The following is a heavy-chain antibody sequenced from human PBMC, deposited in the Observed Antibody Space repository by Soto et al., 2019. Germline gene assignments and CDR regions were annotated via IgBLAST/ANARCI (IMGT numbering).Heavy chain of an antibody. D-gene: IGHD3-10*01. Sequence: QVQLVESGGGVVQPGRSLRLSCAASGFTFSNYGMQWVRQAPGKGLEWVAVIWYDGSNKYYADSVKGRFTISRDNSKNTLYLQMNSLRAEDTAVYYCARDSEGMDVWGQGTTVTVSS. CDR1: GFTFSNYG. J-gene: IGHJ6*02. CDR2: IWYDGSNK. CDR3: ARDSEGMDV. V-gene: IGHV3-33*01.